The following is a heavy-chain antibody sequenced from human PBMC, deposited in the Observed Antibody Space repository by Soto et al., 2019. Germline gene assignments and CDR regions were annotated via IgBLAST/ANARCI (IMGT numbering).Heavy chain of an antibody. D-gene: IGHD2-2*01. V-gene: IGHV3-30-3*01. CDR3: ARYRGSKSYYCYGMDV. CDR1: GFTFSSYA. Sequence: QVQLVESGGGVVQPGRSLRLSCAASGFTFSSYAMHWVRQAPGKGLEWVAVISYDGSNKYYADSVKGRFTISRDNSKNTLYVQMNSLRAEDTAVYYCARYRGSKSYYCYGMDVWGQGTTVTVSS. J-gene: IGHJ6*01. CDR2: ISYDGSNK.